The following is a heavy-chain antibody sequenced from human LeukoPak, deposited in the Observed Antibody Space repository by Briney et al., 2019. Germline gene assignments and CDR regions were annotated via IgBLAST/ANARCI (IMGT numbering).Heavy chain of an antibody. J-gene: IGHJ5*02. CDR1: GFTFSNYW. CDR2: IKEDGSET. V-gene: IGHV3-7*01. CDR3: ARSGKAGLPTRFDP. Sequence: GGSLRLSCAASGFTFSNYWMSWVRQVPGQGLEWVANIKEDGSETHYVDSVRGRFTISRDNAKNSLYLQMNSLRVEDTAVYFCARSGKAGLPTRFDPGGQGTLVTVSS. D-gene: IGHD6-25*01.